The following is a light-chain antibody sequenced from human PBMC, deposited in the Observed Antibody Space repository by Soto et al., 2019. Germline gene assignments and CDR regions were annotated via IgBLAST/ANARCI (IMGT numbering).Light chain of an antibody. J-gene: IGKJ1*01. CDR1: QSVSSY. CDR3: QQYGRT. V-gene: IGKV3-20*01. CDR2: GAS. Sequence: EIVLTQSPATLSLSPGERATLSCRASQSVSSYLAWYQQRPGQAPRLLISGASVRASGIPDRFSGSGSRTDFTLTISRLEPEDFAVYYCQQYGRTFGQGTKVDIK.